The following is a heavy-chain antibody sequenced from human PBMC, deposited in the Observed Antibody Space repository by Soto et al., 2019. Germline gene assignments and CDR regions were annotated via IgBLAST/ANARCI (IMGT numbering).Heavy chain of an antibody. D-gene: IGHD4-4*01. V-gene: IGHV3-21*01. CDR3: ARDTGIFATKYYFDY. CDR2: ISSSSSYI. J-gene: IGHJ4*02. Sequence: PGGSLRLSCAASGFTFSSYSMNWVRQVPGKGLEWVSSISSSSSYIYYADSVKGRFTISRDNAKNSLYLQMNSLRAEDTAVYYCARDTGIFATKYYFDYWGQGTLVTVSS. CDR1: GFTFSSYS.